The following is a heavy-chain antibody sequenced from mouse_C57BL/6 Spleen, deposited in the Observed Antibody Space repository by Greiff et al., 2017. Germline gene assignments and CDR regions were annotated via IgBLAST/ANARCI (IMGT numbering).Heavy chain of an antibody. J-gene: IGHJ2*01. D-gene: IGHD1-1*01. Sequence: QVQLQQSGAELVKPGASVQISCKASGYAFSSYWMNWVKQRPGKGLEWIGQIYPGAGDTNYNGKFKGKATLTADKSSSTAYMQLSSLTSEDSAVHFCARPNYYGSSYRYFDYGGQGTTLTVSS. CDR2: IYPGAGDT. V-gene: IGHV1-80*01. CDR1: GYAFSSYW. CDR3: ARPNYYGSSYRYFDY.